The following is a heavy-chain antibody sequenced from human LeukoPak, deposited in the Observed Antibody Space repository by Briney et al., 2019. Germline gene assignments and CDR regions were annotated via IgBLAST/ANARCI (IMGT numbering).Heavy chain of an antibody. V-gene: IGHV3-66*04. D-gene: IGHD6-13*01. CDR2: IYSGGST. CDR1: GFTVSSNY. Sequence: GGSLRLSCAASGFTVSSNYMSWVRQAPGKGLEWVSVIYSGGSTYYADSVKGRFTISRDNSKNTLYLQMNSLRAEDTAVYYCARLSSSWYYVDYWGQGTLVTVSS. J-gene: IGHJ4*02. CDR3: ARLSSSWYYVDY.